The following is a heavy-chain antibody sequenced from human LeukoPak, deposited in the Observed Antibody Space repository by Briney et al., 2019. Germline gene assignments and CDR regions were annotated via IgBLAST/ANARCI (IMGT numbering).Heavy chain of an antibody. Sequence: SVKVSCKASGGTFSSYAISWVRQAPEQGLEWMGGIIPIFGTANYAQKFQGRVTITADESTSTAYMELSSLRSEDTAVYYCARDLLIVGATTRAFDIWGQGTMVTVSS. J-gene: IGHJ3*02. CDR3: ARDLLIVGATTRAFDI. CDR1: GGTFSSYA. CDR2: IIPIFGTA. D-gene: IGHD1-26*01. V-gene: IGHV1-69*13.